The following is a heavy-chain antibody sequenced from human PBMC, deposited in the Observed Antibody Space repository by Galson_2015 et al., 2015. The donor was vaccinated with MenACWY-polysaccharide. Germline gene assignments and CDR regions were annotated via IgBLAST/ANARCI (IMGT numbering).Heavy chain of an antibody. Sequence: SLRLSCAASGFTFTSYAMSWVRQAPGKGLEWVSAIRSSGANTYYADSVKGRLTISRDNSKNTLYLQMNSLGAEDTAVYYCAKDSTDFWSVAGRFDHWGQGTLVTVSS. CDR2: IRSSGANT. CDR3: AKDSTDFWSVAGRFDH. CDR1: GFTFTSYA. J-gene: IGHJ5*02. V-gene: IGHV3-23*01. D-gene: IGHD3-3*01.